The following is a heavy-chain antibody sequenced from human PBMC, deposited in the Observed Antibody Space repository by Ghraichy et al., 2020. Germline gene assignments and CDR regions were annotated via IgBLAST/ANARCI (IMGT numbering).Heavy chain of an antibody. CDR3: ASYYYDSSGYSAEAPRLDY. J-gene: IGHJ4*02. CDR1: GGTFSSYA. V-gene: IGHV1-69*04. CDR2: IIPILGIA. D-gene: IGHD3-22*01. Sequence: SVKVSCKASGGTFSSYAISWVRQAPGQGLEWMGRIIPILGIANYAQKFQGRVTITADKSTSTAYMELSSLRSEDTAVYYCASYYYDSSGYSAEAPRLDYWGQGTLVAVSS.